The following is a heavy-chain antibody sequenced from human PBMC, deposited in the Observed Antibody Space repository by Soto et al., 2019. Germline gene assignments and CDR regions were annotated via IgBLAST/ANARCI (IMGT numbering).Heavy chain of an antibody. CDR3: ARLIGNSWLAS. CDR1: GDSVSTNSAT. J-gene: IGHJ5*01. V-gene: IGHV6-1*01. Sequence: SQTLSLTCAISGDSVSTNSATWDWIRHSPSRGLEWLGRTYYRSKWYNDYAVSVEGRITINPDTSNNQVSLQLNSVTPDDTAVYYCARLIGNSWLASWGQGTLVTVSS. D-gene: IGHD2-8*01. CDR2: TYYRSKWYN.